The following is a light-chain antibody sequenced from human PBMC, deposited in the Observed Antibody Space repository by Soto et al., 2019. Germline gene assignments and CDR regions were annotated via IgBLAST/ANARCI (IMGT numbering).Light chain of an antibody. V-gene: IGKV3-20*01. Sequence: EIFLTQSPVTVSLSPGELATLSCRASQSVSSSYLAWYQQKPGQAPRLLIYGASSRATGIPDRFSGSGSGTDFTLTISRLEPEDFAVYYCQQYGSSSSFGGGTKVDIK. CDR1: QSVSSSY. J-gene: IGKJ4*01. CDR2: GAS. CDR3: QQYGSSSS.